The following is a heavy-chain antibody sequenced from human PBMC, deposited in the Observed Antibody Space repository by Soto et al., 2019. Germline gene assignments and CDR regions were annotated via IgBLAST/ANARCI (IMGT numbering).Heavy chain of an antibody. CDR1: GYKFTSYG. Sequence: GSVEVSCKASGYKFTSYGISWVRQAPGQGLAWMGWISAYNGNTNYAQKLQGRVTMTTDTSTSTVYLQMSSLRAEDTALYYCAKIPISSASSGFDSWGQGTLVPVSS. CDR2: ISAYNGNT. D-gene: IGHD2-21*01. J-gene: IGHJ5*01. V-gene: IGHV1-18*01. CDR3: AKIPISSASSGFDS.